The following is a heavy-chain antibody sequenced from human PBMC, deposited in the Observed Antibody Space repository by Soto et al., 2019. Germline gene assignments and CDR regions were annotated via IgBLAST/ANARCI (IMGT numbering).Heavy chain of an antibody. V-gene: IGHV3-23*01. CDR2: ISGSGGST. D-gene: IGHD3-10*01. CDR3: AKAGYYGSGSYYNYFDY. Sequence: GGSLRLSCAASGFTFSSYAMSWVRQAPGKGLEWVSAISGSGGSTYYADSVKGRFTISRDNSKNTLYLQMNSLRAEDTAVYYCAKAGYYGSGSYYNYFDYWGQGTLVTVSS. J-gene: IGHJ4*02. CDR1: GFTFSSYA.